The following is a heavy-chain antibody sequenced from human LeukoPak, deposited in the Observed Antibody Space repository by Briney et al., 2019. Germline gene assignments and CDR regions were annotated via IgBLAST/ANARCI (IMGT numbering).Heavy chain of an antibody. CDR3: VRDYSGPGY. Sequence: GGSLRLSCAASGFTFSGSAMHWVRQASGKGLEWVGRIRSKANSYATAYAASVKGRFTISRDNAKNMLYLQMNSLRTEDTAVYYCVRDYSGPGYWGQGTLVTVSS. CDR1: GFTFSGSA. D-gene: IGHD3-10*01. J-gene: IGHJ4*02. V-gene: IGHV3-73*01. CDR2: IRSKANSYAT.